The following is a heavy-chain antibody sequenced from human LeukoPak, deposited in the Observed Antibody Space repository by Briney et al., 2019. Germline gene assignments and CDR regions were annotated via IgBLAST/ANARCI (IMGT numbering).Heavy chain of an antibody. CDR2: IKHSGGT. Sequence: SETLTLTCAVYGGSFSGYYWSWIRQPPGKGLEWIGEIKHSGGTNYNPSLKSRATISIDTSKNWLSLKLTSVTAADTAVYYCAREYSTSSTAFDIWGQGTMVTVSS. J-gene: IGHJ3*02. CDR3: AREYSTSSTAFDI. D-gene: IGHD6-6*01. V-gene: IGHV4-34*01. CDR1: GGSFSGYY.